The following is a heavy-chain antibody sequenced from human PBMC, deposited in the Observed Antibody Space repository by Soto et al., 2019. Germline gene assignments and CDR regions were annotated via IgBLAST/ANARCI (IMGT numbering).Heavy chain of an antibody. CDR1: GDSISRTSAA. D-gene: IGHD5-18*01. CDR2: TYYRSRWYH. CDR3: ASSRYDY. J-gene: IGHJ4*02. V-gene: IGHV6-1*01. Sequence: SRTLSLTCAISGDSISRTSAAWNWIRQSPSRGFEWLGRTYYRSRWYHDYAVSVKSRIIINPDTSKNQVSLQLNSVTPDDTAVYYCASSRYDYWGQGTVVTVSP.